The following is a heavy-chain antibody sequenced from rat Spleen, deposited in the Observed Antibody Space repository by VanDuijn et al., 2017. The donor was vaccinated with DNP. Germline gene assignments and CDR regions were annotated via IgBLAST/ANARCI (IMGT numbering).Heavy chain of an antibody. CDR2: MSSGGST. Sequence: QVQLKESGPGLVQPSQTLSLTCTVSGFSLTSYHVHWVRQPPGKGREWIASMSSGGSTYYNSGLKSRLGLSRDTSKSQVFLKRNSLQTEDTAMYFCARSPETSYIYFPWAYWGQGVMVTVSS. CDR1: GFSLTSYH. V-gene: IGHV2S12*01. CDR3: ARSPETSYIYFPWAY. J-gene: IGHJ2*01. D-gene: IGHD1-2*01.